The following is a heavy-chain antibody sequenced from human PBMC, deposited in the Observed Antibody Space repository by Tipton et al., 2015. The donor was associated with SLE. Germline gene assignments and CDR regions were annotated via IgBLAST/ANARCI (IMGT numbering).Heavy chain of an antibody. Sequence: TLSLTCTVSGGSISSYYWSWIRQPAGKGLEWIGRIYTSGSTNYNPSLKSRVTMSVDTSKNQFSLKLSSVTAADTAVYYCARVSEIKDWASGMDVWGQGTTVTVSS. J-gene: IGHJ6*02. CDR2: IYTSGST. CDR1: GGSISSYY. D-gene: IGHD3/OR15-3a*01. CDR3: ARVSEIKDWASGMDV. V-gene: IGHV4-4*07.